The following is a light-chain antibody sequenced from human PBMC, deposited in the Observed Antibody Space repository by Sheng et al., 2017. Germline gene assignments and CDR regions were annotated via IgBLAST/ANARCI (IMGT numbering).Light chain of an antibody. J-gene: IGKJ1*01. CDR3: LQHYIYPWT. CDR2: LAS. V-gene: IGKV1-6*01. CDR1: QGIRND. Sequence: AIQMTQSPSSLSASVGDRVTITCRTSQGIRNDLGWYQQRPGKAPKLLIYLASNLQSGVPSRFSGSGSGTDFTLTISSLQPEDSATYYCLQHYIYPWTFGQGTKVEIK.